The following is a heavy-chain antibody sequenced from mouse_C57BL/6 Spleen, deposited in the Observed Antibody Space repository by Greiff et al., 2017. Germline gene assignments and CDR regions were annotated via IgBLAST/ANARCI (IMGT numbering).Heavy chain of an antibody. Sequence: QVQLQQPGAELVKPGASVKLSCKASGYTFTSSWMHWVKQRPGRGLEWIGRIDPNSGGTKYTEKFKSKATLTVDKPSSTAYMQLSSLRSEDSAVYCCARSITTVLSHFDYWGQGTTLTVS. CDR2: IDPNSGGT. D-gene: IGHD1-1*01. CDR1: GYTFTSSW. V-gene: IGHV1-72*01. J-gene: IGHJ2*01. CDR3: ARSITTVLSHFDY.